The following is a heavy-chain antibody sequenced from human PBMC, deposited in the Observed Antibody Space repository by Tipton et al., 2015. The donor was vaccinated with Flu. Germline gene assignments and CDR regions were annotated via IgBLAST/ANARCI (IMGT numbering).Heavy chain of an antibody. J-gene: IGHJ5*02. CDR1: GHSISSGYY. D-gene: IGHD3-22*01. CDR2: IYQSGTT. CDR3: AKTYFDSSDSPDRFDP. V-gene: IGHV4-38-2*02. Sequence: TLSLTCTVSGHSISSGYYWGWIRQPPAKGLEWIGSIYQSGTTYYNPSLKSRVTISVDTSRNQFSLKLSSVTAADTAVYYCAKTYFDSSDSPDRFDPWGQGTLVTVSS.